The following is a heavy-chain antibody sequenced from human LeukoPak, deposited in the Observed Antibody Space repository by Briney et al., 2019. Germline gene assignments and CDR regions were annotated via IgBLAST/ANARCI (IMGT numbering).Heavy chain of an antibody. Sequence: GGSLRLSCAASGFTFSDSYMSRIRQAPGKGLEWISYISSSGGTIYYADSVKGRFSISRDNAKNSLYLQMNSLRAEDTAVYYCARGYCSGGTCYLFDYWGQGTLVTVSS. J-gene: IGHJ4*02. CDR3: ARGYCSGGTCYLFDY. V-gene: IGHV3-11*04. CDR1: GFTFSDSY. D-gene: IGHD2-15*01. CDR2: ISSSGGTI.